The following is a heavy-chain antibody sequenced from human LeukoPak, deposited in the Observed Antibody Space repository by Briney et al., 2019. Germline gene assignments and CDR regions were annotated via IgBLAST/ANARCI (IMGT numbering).Heavy chain of an antibody. D-gene: IGHD2-15*01. V-gene: IGHV4-38-2*02. J-gene: IGHJ4*02. CDR3: ARDRCSGGSCYSWDY. CDR2: IYHSGST. Sequence: PSETLSLTCTVSVYSISSGYYWGWIRQPPGKGLEWIGNIYHSGSTYYNPSLKSRITISVDTSKNQFSLKLSSVTAADTAVYYCARDRCSGGSCYSWDYWGQGTLVTVSS. CDR1: VYSISSGYY.